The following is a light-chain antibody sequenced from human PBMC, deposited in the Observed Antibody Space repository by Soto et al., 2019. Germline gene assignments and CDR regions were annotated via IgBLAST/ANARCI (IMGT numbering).Light chain of an antibody. Sequence: EIVLTQSPGTLSLSPGEGATLSCRAGQSVANNYLAWYQQKPGQAPRLLISGASNRATGIPDRFSGSGSGTDFTLTISRLESEDFAVYYCQHYGSSPPHTFGQGTKLEIK. J-gene: IGKJ2*01. V-gene: IGKV3-20*01. CDR1: QSVANNY. CDR2: GAS. CDR3: QHYGSSPPHT.